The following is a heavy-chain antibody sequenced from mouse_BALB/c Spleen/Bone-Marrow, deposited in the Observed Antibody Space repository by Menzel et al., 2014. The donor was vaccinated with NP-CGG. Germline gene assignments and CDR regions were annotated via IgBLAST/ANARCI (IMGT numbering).Heavy chain of an antibody. CDR1: GFNIKDTY. CDR2: IDPANGNT. J-gene: IGHJ3*01. V-gene: IGHV14-3*02. D-gene: IGHD1-1*01. CDR3: ASYYYGRAWFAY. Sequence: VQLKESGAELVKPGASVKLSCTASGFNIKDTYMHWVKQRPEQGLEWIGRIDPANGNTKYDPKFQGKATITADTSPNTAYLQLSSLTSEDTAVYYCASYYYGRAWFAYWGQGTLVTVSA.